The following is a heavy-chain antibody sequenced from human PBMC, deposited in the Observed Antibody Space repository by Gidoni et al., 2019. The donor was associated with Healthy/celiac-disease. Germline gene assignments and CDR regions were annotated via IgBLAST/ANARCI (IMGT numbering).Heavy chain of an antibody. V-gene: IGHV3-21*01. CDR3: ARDEGLADAFDI. D-gene: IGHD6-19*01. Sequence: EVQLVESGGGLVKPGGSLRLSCAASGFPFSSYSMNWVRQAPGKGLEWVSSISSSSSYIYYADSVKGRFTISRDNAKNSLYLQMNSLRAEDTAVYYCARDEGLADAFDIWGQGTMVTVSS. J-gene: IGHJ3*02. CDR2: ISSSSSYI. CDR1: GFPFSSYS.